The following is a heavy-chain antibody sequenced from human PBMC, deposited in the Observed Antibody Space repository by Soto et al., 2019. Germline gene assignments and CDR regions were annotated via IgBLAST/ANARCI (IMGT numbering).Heavy chain of an antibody. J-gene: IGHJ3*02. D-gene: IGHD6-13*01. CDR3: ARAAVRVDAFDI. Sequence: QVQLVESGGGVVQPGRSLRLSCAASGFTFSSYGRHWVRQAPGKGLEWVAVIWYDGSNKYYADSVKGRFTISRDNSKNTLYLQMNSLRAEDTAVYYCARAAVRVDAFDIWGQGTMVTVSS. V-gene: IGHV3-33*01. CDR2: IWYDGSNK. CDR1: GFTFSSYG.